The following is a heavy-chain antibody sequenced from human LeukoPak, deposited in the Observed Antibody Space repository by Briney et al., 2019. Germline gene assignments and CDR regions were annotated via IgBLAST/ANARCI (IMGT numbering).Heavy chain of an antibody. CDR3: ASRGGNYVDYYYMDV. J-gene: IGHJ6*03. V-gene: IGHV1-69*05. D-gene: IGHD1-26*01. Sequence: GASVQVSCKASGGTFISYAISWVRQDPGQGLEWMGGIIPIFGTANYAQKFQGRVKITTDESTSTAYMEVSSLRSEDTAVYYCASRGGNYVDYYYMDVWGKGTTVTVS. CDR1: GGTFISYA. CDR2: IIPIFGTA.